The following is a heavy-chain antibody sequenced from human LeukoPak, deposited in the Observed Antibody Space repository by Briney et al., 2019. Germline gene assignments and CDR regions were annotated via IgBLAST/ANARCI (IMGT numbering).Heavy chain of an antibody. CDR1: GFTFSSYG. CDR2: ILYDGSNK. D-gene: IGHD3-3*01. CDR3: AKDFYDFWSGYYLVPPMDV. J-gene: IGHJ6*03. V-gene: IGHV3-30*18. Sequence: GGSLRLSCAASGFTFSSYGMHWVRQAPGKGLEWVAVILYDGSNKYYADFVKGRFTISRDNSKNTLYLRMNSLRPEDTAVYYCAKDFYDFWSGYYLVPPMDVWGKGTTVTVSS.